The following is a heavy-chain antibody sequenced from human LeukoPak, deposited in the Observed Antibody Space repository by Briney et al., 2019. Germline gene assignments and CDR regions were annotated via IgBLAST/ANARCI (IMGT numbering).Heavy chain of an antibody. Sequence: GGSLRLSCAASGFTFSIYGMHWVRQAPGKGLEWVAFIRYDGSNKYYADSVKGRFTISRDNSKNTLYLQMNSLRAEDTAVYYCAKTMIKMGATTQRLDYWGQGTLVTVSS. J-gene: IGHJ4*02. D-gene: IGHD1-26*01. CDR3: AKTMIKMGATTQRLDY. CDR2: IRYDGSNK. V-gene: IGHV3-30*02. CDR1: GFTFSIYG.